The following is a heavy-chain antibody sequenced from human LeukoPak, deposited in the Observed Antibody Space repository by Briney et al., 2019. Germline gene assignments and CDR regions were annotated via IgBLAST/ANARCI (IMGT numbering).Heavy chain of an antibody. J-gene: IGHJ4*02. Sequence: PGGSLRLSCAASGFTFSAHYMSWIRLAPGKGLEWVSYIDSSGRALYYADSVKGRFTISRDNAKNSLFLQMDSLRAEDTDVYFCTRDPDTSSKVDFWGQGTLVTVSS. CDR3: TRDPDTSSKVDF. CDR2: IDSSGRAL. D-gene: IGHD5-18*01. CDR1: GFTFSAHY. V-gene: IGHV3-11*01.